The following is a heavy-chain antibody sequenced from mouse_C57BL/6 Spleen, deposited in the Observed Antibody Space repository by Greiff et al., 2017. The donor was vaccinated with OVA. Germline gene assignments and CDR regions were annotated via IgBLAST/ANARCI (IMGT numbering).Heavy chain of an antibody. CDR2: INPNNGGT. CDR3: ARKDYYGSSFAY. V-gene: IGHV1-22*01. Sequence: VQLQQSGPELVKPGASVKMSCKASGYTFTDYNMHWVKQSHGKSLEWIGYINPNNGGTSYNQKFKGKATLTVNKSSSTAYMELRSLTSEDSAVYYCARKDYYGSSFAYWGQGTLVTVSA. CDR1: GYTFTDYN. D-gene: IGHD1-1*01. J-gene: IGHJ3*01.